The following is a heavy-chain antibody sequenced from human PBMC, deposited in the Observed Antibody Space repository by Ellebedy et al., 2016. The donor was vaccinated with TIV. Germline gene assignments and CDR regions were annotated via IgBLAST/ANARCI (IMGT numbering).Heavy chain of an antibody. CDR3: ASAPNQDFYDY. CDR2: NYYTGST. Sequence: MPSETLFLTCSVSGGSIRPYYWSWIRQPPGKGLQWIGFNYYTGSTNYNPSLKSRVTISVDTSKNQVSLRLSSVTAADTAVYYCASAPNQDFYDYWGQGTLVTVSS. J-gene: IGHJ4*02. CDR1: GGSIRPYY. V-gene: IGHV4-59*01.